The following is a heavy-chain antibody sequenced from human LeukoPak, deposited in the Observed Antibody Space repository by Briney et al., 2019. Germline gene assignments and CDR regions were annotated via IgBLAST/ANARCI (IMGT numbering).Heavy chain of an antibody. CDR2: INPNSGGT. Sequence: GASVKVSCKASGYTFTGYYMHWVRQAPGQGLEWMGWINPNSGGTNYAQKFQGRVTMTRDTSICTAYMELSRLRSDDTAVYYCARVGGFSVTSYYYMDVWGKGTTVTVSS. J-gene: IGHJ6*03. CDR3: ARVGGFSVTSYYYMDV. V-gene: IGHV1-2*02. CDR1: GYTFTGYY. D-gene: IGHD4-17*01.